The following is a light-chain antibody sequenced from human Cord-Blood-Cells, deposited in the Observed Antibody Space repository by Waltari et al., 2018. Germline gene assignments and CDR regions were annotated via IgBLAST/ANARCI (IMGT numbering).Light chain of an antibody. J-gene: IGLJ3*02. CDR1: SSDVGGYNY. V-gene: IGLV2-14*01. CDR3: SSYTSSSTFEWV. Sequence: QSALTQPASVSGSPGQSITIPCTGTSSDVGGYNYVSWYQQHPGKAPKLMIYDVSTRPSGVSNRFSGSKSGNTASLTISGLQAEDEADYYCSSYTSSSTFEWVFGGGTKLTVL. CDR2: DVS.